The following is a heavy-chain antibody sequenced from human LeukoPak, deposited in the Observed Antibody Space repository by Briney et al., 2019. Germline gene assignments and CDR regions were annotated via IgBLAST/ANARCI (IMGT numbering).Heavy chain of an antibody. CDR2: ISYDGSNK. Sequence: GGSLRLSCAASGFTFSSYAMHWVRQAPGKGLEWGAVISYDGSNKYYADSAKGRFTISGDNSKNTLYLQMNSLRAEDTAVYYCATTYSYGYYDAFDIWGQGTMVTVSS. CDR3: ATTYSYGYYDAFDI. V-gene: IGHV3-30*04. CDR1: GFTFSSYA. J-gene: IGHJ3*02. D-gene: IGHD5-18*01.